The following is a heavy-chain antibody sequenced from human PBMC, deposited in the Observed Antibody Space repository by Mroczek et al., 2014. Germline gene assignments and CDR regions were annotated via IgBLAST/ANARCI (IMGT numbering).Heavy chain of an antibody. CDR2: INPNSGGT. J-gene: IGHJ4*02. CDR1: GYTFTGYY. D-gene: IGHD3-10*01. V-gene: IGHV1-2*02. Sequence: QVQLQQSGAEVKKPGASVKVSCKASGYTFTGYYMHWVRQAPGQGLEWMGWINPNSGGTNYAQKFQGRVTMTRDTSISTAYMELSRLRSDDTAVYYCSARLSDSGSFQAQVGSRLLDYWGQGTPGHRL. CDR3: SARLSDSGSFQAQVGSRLLDY.